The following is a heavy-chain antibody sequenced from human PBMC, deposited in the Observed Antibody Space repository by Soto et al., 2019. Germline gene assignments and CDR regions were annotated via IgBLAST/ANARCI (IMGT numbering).Heavy chain of an antibody. CDR3: AKDPIIAVAGRIDY. Sequence: PGGSLRLSCAASGFTFSSYGMHWVRQAPGKGLEWVAVISYDGSNKYYADSVKGRFTLSRDNSKNTLYLQMNSLRAEDTAVYYCAKDPIIAVAGRIDYWGQGTLVTVSS. J-gene: IGHJ4*02. CDR1: GFTFSSYG. V-gene: IGHV3-30*18. D-gene: IGHD6-19*01. CDR2: ISYDGSNK.